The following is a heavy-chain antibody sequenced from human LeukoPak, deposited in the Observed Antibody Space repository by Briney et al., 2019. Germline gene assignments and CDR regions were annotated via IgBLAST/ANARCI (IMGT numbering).Heavy chain of an antibody. CDR1: GGSFSGYY. Sequence: SETLSLTCAVYGGSFSGYYWSWIRQPRGKGLDWIGEINHSGSTNYNPSLKSRVTISVDTSKNQFSLKLSSVTAADTAVYYCARPGDCSSTSCSGYMDVWGKGTTVTVSS. CDR3: ARPGDCSSTSCSGYMDV. D-gene: IGHD2-2*01. J-gene: IGHJ6*03. V-gene: IGHV4-34*01. CDR2: INHSGST.